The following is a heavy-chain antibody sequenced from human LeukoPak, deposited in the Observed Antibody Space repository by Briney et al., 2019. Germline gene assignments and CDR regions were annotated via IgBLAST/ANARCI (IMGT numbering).Heavy chain of an antibody. V-gene: IGHV4-59*11. CDR1: GGSISSHY. CDR2: IYYSGST. CDR3: ARGGYSSSLSYDY. D-gene: IGHD6-13*01. J-gene: IGHJ4*02. Sequence: SETLSLTCTVSGGSISSHYWSWIRQPPGKGLEWIGYIYYSGSTNYNPSLKSRVTISVVTSKNQFSLKLSSVTAADTAVYYCARGGYSSSLSYDYWGQGTLVTVSS.